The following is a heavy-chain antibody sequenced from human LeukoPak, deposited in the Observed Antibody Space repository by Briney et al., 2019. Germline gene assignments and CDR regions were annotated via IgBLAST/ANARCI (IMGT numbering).Heavy chain of an antibody. CDR2: IKQDGSEK. V-gene: IGHV3-7*05. CDR3: ARDPYSSGWSYGMDV. J-gene: IGHJ6*02. Sequence: GGSLRLSCTASGFTFNNYWMSWVRQTPEKGLEWVANIKQDGSEKVYLDSVKGRFTISRDNAQTSLYLHMNSLRAEDTAVYYCARDPYSSGWSYGMDVWGQGATVTVSS. D-gene: IGHD6-13*01. CDR1: GFTFNNYW.